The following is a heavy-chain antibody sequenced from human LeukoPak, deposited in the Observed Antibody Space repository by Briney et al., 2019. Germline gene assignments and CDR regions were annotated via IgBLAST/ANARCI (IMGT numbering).Heavy chain of an antibody. CDR2: IEQDGSEK. CDR1: GFTFSSYW. V-gene: IGHV3-7*01. CDR3: ARGLNKWLSRVGYYYYMDV. D-gene: IGHD3-22*01. J-gene: IGHJ6*03. Sequence: GGSMRLSCAASGFTFSSYWMSWVRQAPGKGLEWVANIEQDGSEKYYVDSVKGRFTISRDNAKNSLYLQMNSLRAEDTAVYYCARGLNKWLSRVGYYYYMDVWGKGTTVTVSS.